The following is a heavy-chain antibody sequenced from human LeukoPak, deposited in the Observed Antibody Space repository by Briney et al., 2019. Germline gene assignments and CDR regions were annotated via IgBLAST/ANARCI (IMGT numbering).Heavy chain of an antibody. J-gene: IGHJ4*02. CDR2: IIPIFGTA. CDR3: ARGGDYDSSGYYRN. D-gene: IGHD3-22*01. CDR1: RGTFSSYA. V-gene: IGHV1-69*01. Sequence: SVKVSCKASRGTFSSYAISCVRQAPGQGLKWMGGIIPIFGTANYAQKFQGRVTITADETTSTAYKELSSLRSEDTAVYYCARGGDYDSSGYYRNSGQGTLVTVSS.